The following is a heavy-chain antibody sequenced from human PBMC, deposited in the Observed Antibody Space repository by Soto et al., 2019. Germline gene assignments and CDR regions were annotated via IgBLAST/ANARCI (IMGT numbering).Heavy chain of an antibody. CDR2: ISPYNGNT. V-gene: IGHV1-18*01. D-gene: IGHD3-10*01. CDR1: GYIFISYG. J-gene: IGHJ4*02. Sequence: XSVKVSCKASGYIFISYGISWVRQAPGQGLEWMGRISPYNGNTNYAQNLQGRVTMTTDTSTSTAYMELRSLRSDDTAVYYCVRDLDGSGSYYTDNWGRGTQVTVS. CDR3: VRDLDGSGSYYTDN.